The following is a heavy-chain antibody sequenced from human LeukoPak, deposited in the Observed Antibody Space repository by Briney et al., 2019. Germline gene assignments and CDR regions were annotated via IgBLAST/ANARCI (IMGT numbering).Heavy chain of an antibody. J-gene: IGHJ4*02. Sequence: PSETLSLTCAVSGGSISSSNWWSWVRQPPGKGLEWIGEIYHSGSTNYNPSLKSRVTISVDKSKNQFSLRLNSVTAADTAVYYCARRLAVTGRYYFDYWGQGTLVTVSS. D-gene: IGHD6-13*01. CDR2: IYHSGST. V-gene: IGHV4-4*02. CDR1: GGSISSSNW. CDR3: ARRLAVTGRYYFDY.